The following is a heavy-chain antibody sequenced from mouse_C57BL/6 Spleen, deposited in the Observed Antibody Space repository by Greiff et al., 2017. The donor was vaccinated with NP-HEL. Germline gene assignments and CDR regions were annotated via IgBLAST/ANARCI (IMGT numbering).Heavy chain of an antibody. Sequence: EVQGVESGGGLVKPGGSLKLSCAASGFTFSSYTMSWVRQTPEKRLEWVATISGGGGNTYYPDSVKGRFTISRDNAKNTLYLQMSSLRSEDTALYYCARLYYGSFVAYWGQGTLVTVSA. D-gene: IGHD1-1*01. CDR2: ISGGGGNT. J-gene: IGHJ3*01. V-gene: IGHV5-9*01. CDR3: ARLYYGSFVAY. CDR1: GFTFSSYT.